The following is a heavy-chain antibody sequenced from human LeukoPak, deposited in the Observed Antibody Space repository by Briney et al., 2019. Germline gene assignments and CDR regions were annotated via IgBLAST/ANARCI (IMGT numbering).Heavy chain of an antibody. J-gene: IGHJ4*02. CDR1: GYSFTSYW. CDR2: IYPGDSDT. V-gene: IGHV5-51*01. D-gene: IGHD3-22*01. Sequence: GESLKISCKGSGYSFTSYWIGWVRQMPGKGLEWMGIIYPGDSDTRYSPSFQGQVTISADKSISTAYLQWSSLKASDTAMYYCARTLGYYDSSGYQRGWYFDYWGQGTLVTVSS. CDR3: ARTLGYYDSSGYQRGWYFDY.